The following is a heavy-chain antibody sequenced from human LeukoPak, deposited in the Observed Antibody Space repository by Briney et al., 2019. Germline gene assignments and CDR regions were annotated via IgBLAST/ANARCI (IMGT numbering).Heavy chain of an antibody. CDR1: GGSFSGYY. CDR2: INHSGST. CDR3: ATRAGDIVVVPAAMRGGWFDP. V-gene: IGHV4-34*01. D-gene: IGHD2-2*01. Sequence: NPSETLSLTCAVYGGSFSGYYWSWIRQPPGKGLEWIGVINHSGSTYYNPSLKSRVTISVDTSKNQFSLKLSSVTAADTAVHYCATRAGDIVVVPAAMRGGWFDPWGQGTLVTVSS. J-gene: IGHJ5*02.